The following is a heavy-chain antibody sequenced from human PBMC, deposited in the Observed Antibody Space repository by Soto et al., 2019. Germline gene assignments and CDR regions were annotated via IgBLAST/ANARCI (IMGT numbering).Heavy chain of an antibody. CDR1: GFTFSSYA. D-gene: IGHD4-17*01. CDR3: AKVGPMTTVTENLPSAFDI. J-gene: IGHJ3*02. V-gene: IGHV3-23*01. CDR2: ISGSGGST. Sequence: GGSLRLSCVASGFTFSSYAMSWVRQAPGKGLEWVSAISGSGGSTYYADSVKGRFTISRDNSKNTLYLQMNSLRAEDTAVYYCAKVGPMTTVTENLPSAFDIWGQGTMVTVSS.